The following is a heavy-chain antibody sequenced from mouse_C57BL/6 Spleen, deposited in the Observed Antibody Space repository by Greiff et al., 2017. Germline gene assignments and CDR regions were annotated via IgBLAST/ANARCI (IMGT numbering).Heavy chain of an antibody. CDR2: IDPSDSYT. V-gene: IGHV1-69*01. CDR1: GYTFTSYW. J-gene: IGHJ3*01. D-gene: IGHD4-1*01. Sequence: QVQLQQPGAELVMPGASVKLSCKASGYTFTSYWMHWVKQRPGQGLEWIGEIDPSDSYTNYNQKFKGKSTLTVDKSSSTAYMQLSSLTSEDSAVYYGARSSANWAWFAYWGQGTLVTVSA. CDR3: ARSSANWAWFAY.